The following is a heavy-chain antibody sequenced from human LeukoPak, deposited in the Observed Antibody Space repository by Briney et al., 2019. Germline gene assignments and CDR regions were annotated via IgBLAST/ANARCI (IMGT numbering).Heavy chain of an antibody. J-gene: IGHJ4*02. Sequence: SETLSLTCAVSGGPFSGYFWSWIRQSSGKGLEWIGETHNSGTTNYNPSLNSRVTISEDTSKNQFYLNLSSVTAADTAVYYCARRYYYNLGSFPFDFWGQGTLVTVSS. CDR2: THNSGTT. CDR1: GGPFSGYF. D-gene: IGHD3-10*01. CDR3: ARRYYYNLGSFPFDF. V-gene: IGHV4-34*01.